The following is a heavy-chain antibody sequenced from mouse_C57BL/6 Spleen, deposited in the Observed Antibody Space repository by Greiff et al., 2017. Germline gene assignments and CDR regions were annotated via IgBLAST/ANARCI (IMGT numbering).Heavy chain of an antibody. Sequence: KVVESGGGLVQPGGSMKLSCVASGFTFSNYWMNWVRQSPEKGLEWVAQIRLKSDNYATHYAESVKGRFTISIDDSKSSVYLQMNNLRAEDTGIYYCTIYYDYDGFAYWGQGTLVTVSA. V-gene: IGHV6-3*01. D-gene: IGHD2-4*01. J-gene: IGHJ3*01. CDR1: GFTFSNYW. CDR2: IRLKSDNYAT. CDR3: TIYYDYDGFAY.